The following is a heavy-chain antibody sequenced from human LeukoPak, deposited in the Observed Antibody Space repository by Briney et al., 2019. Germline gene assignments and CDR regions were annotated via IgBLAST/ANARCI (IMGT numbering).Heavy chain of an antibody. CDR2: IGVNT. J-gene: IGHJ3*02. CDR1: GFTLSSYA. V-gene: IGHV3-23*01. CDR3: AKNSGNKAFDI. Sequence: GGSLRLPCAPSGFTLSSYAMRWLRQAPGKGLEWVSAIGVNTYYADSVRGRLTISRDTSKNTLYLQMNSLRAEDTAVYYCAKNSGNKAFDIWGQGTMVTVSS.